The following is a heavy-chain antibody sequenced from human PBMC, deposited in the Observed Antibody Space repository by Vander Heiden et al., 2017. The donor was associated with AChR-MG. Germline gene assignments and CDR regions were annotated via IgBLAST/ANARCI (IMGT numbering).Heavy chain of an antibody. J-gene: IGHJ6*02. CDR1: GYTFTSYG. D-gene: IGHD1-26*01. V-gene: IGHV1-18*01. CDR3: ARGRTHSGSYYYGMDV. CDR2: ISAYNGNT. Sequence: QVQLVQSGAEVKKPGASVKGSCKASGYTFTSYGISWVRQAHGQGLEWMGWISAYNGNTSYAQKLQGRVTMTTDTSTSTAYMELRSLRSDDTAVYYGARGRTHSGSYYYGMDVWGQGTTVTVSS.